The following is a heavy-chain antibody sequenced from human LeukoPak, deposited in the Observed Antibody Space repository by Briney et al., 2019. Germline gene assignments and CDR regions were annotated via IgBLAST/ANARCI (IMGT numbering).Heavy chain of an antibody. CDR3: AKDGGLWVSAHWGDS. Sequence: PGGSLRLSCAASGNYWMHWVRQAPGKGLVWVSHINSDGSWTSYADSVKGRFTISKDNAKNTVYLQMNNLRAEDTAVYYCAKDGGLWVSAHWGDSWGRGTLVTVSS. CDR1: GNYW. J-gene: IGHJ4*02. CDR2: INSDGSWT. V-gene: IGHV3-74*01. D-gene: IGHD7-27*01.